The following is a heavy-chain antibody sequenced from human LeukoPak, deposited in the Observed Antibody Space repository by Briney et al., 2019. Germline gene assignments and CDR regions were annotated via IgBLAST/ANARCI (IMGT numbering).Heavy chain of an antibody. J-gene: IGHJ4*02. CDR3: ARDQYDTWSRRGNFDS. D-gene: IGHD3-3*01. CDR2: IKLDGSEK. CDR1: GFTFGKYW. Sequence: GGSLRLSCVASGFTFGKYWMSWVRQAPGKGLEWVANIKLDGSEKNYVDSVKGRFTISRDNTKNSLYLQMNSLRVEDTAVFYCARDQYDTWSRRGNFDSWGQGTLIIVSS. V-gene: IGHV3-7*03.